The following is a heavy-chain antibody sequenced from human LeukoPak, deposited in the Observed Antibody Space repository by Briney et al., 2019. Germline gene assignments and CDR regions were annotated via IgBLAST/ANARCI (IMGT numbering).Heavy chain of an antibody. D-gene: IGHD3-22*01. J-gene: IGHJ4*02. V-gene: IGHV1-18*01. CDR1: GYNFTTYA. Sequence: GASVKVSRKTSGYNFTTYAFSWVRQAPGQGLEWMGWISGYNGHTHFAQNFQGRVTMTTDTATTTAYMELRSLRSDDTAVYYCARDEVFFYDSSGLDLWGQGTLVTVSS. CDR2: ISGYNGHT. CDR3: ARDEVFFYDSSGLDL.